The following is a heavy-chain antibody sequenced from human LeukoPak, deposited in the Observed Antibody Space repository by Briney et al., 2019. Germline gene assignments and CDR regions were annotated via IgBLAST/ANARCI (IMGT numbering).Heavy chain of an antibody. Sequence: ASVKVSCKASGYTFTSYGISWVRQAPGQGLEWMGWISAYNGNTNYVQRLQGRVTMTTDTSTSTAYMELRSLRSDDTAVYYCARLKGSADYFDYWGQGTLVTVSS. CDR3: ARLKGSADYFDY. J-gene: IGHJ4*02. V-gene: IGHV1-18*01. CDR1: GYTFTSYG. D-gene: IGHD3-10*01. CDR2: ISAYNGNT.